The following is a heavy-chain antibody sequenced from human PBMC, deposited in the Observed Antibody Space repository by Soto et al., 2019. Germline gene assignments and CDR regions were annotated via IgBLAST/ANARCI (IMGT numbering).Heavy chain of an antibody. Sequence: ESGGGLVQPGGSLRLSCAASGFTFSSYSMNWVRQAPGKGLEWVSYISSSSSTIYYADSVKGRFTISRDNAKNSLYLQMNSLRDEDTAVYYCATVGYCSGGSCSPRGYWGQGTLVTVSS. V-gene: IGHV3-48*02. J-gene: IGHJ4*02. CDR3: ATVGYCSGGSCSPRGY. D-gene: IGHD2-15*01. CDR1: GFTFSSYS. CDR2: ISSSSSTI.